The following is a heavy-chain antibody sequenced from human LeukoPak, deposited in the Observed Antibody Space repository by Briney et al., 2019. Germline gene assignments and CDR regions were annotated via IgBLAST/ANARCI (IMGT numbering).Heavy chain of an antibody. J-gene: IGHJ4*02. D-gene: IGHD3-10*01. CDR1: GFTVSSNY. Sequence: GGSLRLSCAASGFTVSSNYMSWVRQAPGKGLEWVSVIYSGSSTFYADSVKGRFTISRDNSKNTLYLQMNSLRAEDTAVYYRAKGGYGSGIYYWGQGTLVTVSS. CDR2: IYSGSST. CDR3: AKGGYGSGIYY. V-gene: IGHV3-66*01.